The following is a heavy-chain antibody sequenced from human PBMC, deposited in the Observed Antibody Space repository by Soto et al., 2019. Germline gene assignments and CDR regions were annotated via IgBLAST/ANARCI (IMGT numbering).Heavy chain of an antibody. CDR2: INHSGST. D-gene: IGHD6-13*01. J-gene: IGHJ6*02. CDR1: GGSFSGYY. V-gene: IGHV4-34*01. Sequence: ETLSLTCAVYGGSFSGYYWSWIRQPPGKGLEWIGEINHSGSTNYNPSLKSRVTISVDTSKNQFSLKLSSVTAADTAVYYCARVVPRYYYYYDMDVWGQGTTVTVSS. CDR3: ARVVPRYYYYYDMDV.